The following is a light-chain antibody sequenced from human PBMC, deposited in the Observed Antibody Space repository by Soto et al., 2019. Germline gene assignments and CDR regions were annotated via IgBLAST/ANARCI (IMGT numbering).Light chain of an antibody. Sequence: QSVLTQPPSVSGAPGQRVTISCTGSSSNIGAGYDVHWYQQLPGTAPKLLIYGNSNRPSGVPDRFSGSKSGTSASLAITGLQAEDEADYYCQSCDNSLSGSVFGGGTKLTVL. CDR2: GNS. CDR3: QSCDNSLSGSV. CDR1: SSNIGAGYD. V-gene: IGLV1-40*01. J-gene: IGLJ2*01.